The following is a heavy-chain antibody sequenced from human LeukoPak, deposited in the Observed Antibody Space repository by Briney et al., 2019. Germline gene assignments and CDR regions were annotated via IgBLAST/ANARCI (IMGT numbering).Heavy chain of an antibody. Sequence: GESLKISCKGSGYSFTSYWIGWVRQMPGKGLEWMGIIYPGDSDTRYSPSFQGQVTISADKSISTAYLQWSSLKASDTAMYYCARSAAAGRGYYYMDVWGKGTTVTVSS. CDR2: IYPGDSDT. CDR3: ARSAAAGRGYYYMDV. V-gene: IGHV5-51*01. J-gene: IGHJ6*03. D-gene: IGHD6-13*01. CDR1: GYSFTSYW.